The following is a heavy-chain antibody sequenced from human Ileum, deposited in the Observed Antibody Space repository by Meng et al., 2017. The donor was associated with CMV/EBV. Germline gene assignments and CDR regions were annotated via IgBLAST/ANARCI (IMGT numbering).Heavy chain of an antibody. J-gene: IGHJ4*02. Sequence: GGSLRLSCTASGFAFNDFAMHWVRQAPGKGLEWAAVISYDGTRKNYSDSVKGRFTISRDSSKNTLYLQMNSLRPEDTGVYYCVRVRGSAWSLPFDIWGQGTLVTGSS. D-gene: IGHD6-19*01. CDR3: VRVRGSAWSLPFDI. CDR2: ISYDGTRK. CDR1: GFAFNDFA. V-gene: IGHV3-30-3*01.